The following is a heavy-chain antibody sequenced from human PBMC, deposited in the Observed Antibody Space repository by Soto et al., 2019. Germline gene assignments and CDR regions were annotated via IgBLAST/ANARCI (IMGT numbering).Heavy chain of an antibody. J-gene: IGHJ6*02. CDR2: IYSDGTT. Sequence: GGSLRLSCAASGFTVSSNYMTWVRQAPGKGLEWVSVIYSDGTTYYADSVKGRFTISRDNSKNTLYLQMNSLRAEDTAVYYCATDRYSKSDYKYGMDVWGQGTTVTVSS. D-gene: IGHD6-13*01. V-gene: IGHV3-53*01. CDR1: GFTVSSNY. CDR3: ATDRYSKSDYKYGMDV.